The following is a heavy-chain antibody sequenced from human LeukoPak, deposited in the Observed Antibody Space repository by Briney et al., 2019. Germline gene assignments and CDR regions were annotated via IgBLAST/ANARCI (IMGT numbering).Heavy chain of an antibody. V-gene: IGHV1-8*01. D-gene: IGHD3-10*01. CDR1: GYTFTSYD. CDR3: AKRGITMVRGHTGYMDV. J-gene: IGHJ6*03. CDR2: MNPNSGNT. Sequence: ASVKVSCKASGYTFTSYDINWVRQATGQRLEWMGWMNPNSGNTGYAQKFQGRVTMTRNTSISTAYMELSSLRSEDTAVYYCAKRGITMVRGHTGYMDVWGKGTTVTVSS.